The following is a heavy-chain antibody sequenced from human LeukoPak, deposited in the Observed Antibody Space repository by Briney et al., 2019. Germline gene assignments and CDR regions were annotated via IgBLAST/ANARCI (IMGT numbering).Heavy chain of an antibody. Sequence: PGGSLRLSCAASGFNFSSYAMHWVRQAPGKGLEWVAAISYDGSNKYYGDSVKGRFTISRDNSKNTLYLQMNSLRAEDTALYYCAKDGSHGSGSYYSPTFDYWGQGTLVTVSS. D-gene: IGHD3-10*01. V-gene: IGHV3-30*04. CDR2: ISYDGSNK. CDR1: GFNFSSYA. J-gene: IGHJ4*02. CDR3: AKDGSHGSGSYYSPTFDY.